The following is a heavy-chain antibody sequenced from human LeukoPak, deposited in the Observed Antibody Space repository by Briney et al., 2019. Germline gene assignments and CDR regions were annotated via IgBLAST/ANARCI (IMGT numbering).Heavy chain of an antibody. Sequence: GGSLRLSCAASGNYWMHWVRQVLGKGLVWVSHINSDGSWTSYADSVKGRFTISKDNAKNTVYLQMNSLRAEDTAVYYCAKDRDYGDYVPWFDPWGQGTLVTVSS. CDR2: INSDGSWT. D-gene: IGHD4-17*01. V-gene: IGHV3-74*01. J-gene: IGHJ5*02. CDR3: AKDRDYGDYVPWFDP. CDR1: GNYW.